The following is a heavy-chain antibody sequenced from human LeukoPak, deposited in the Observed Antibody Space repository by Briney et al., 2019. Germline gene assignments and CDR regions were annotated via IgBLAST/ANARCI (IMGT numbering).Heavy chain of an antibody. J-gene: IGHJ4*02. Sequence: GASVKVSCKASGYTFTGYYMHWVRQAPGQGLEWMGWINPNSGGTSYAQKFQGRVTMTRDTSISTAYMELSRLRSDDTAVYYCARVRRQQLVHDYWGQGTLVTVSS. D-gene: IGHD6-13*01. CDR1: GYTFTGYY. V-gene: IGHV1-2*02. CDR3: ARVRRQQLVHDY. CDR2: INPNSGGT.